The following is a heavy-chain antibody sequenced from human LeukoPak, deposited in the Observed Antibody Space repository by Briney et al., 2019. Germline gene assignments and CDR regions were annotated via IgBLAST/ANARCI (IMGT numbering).Heavy chain of an antibody. CDR3: SGGGRYGEFDY. CDR1: GGSFSGYY. D-gene: IGHD3-16*01. J-gene: IGHJ4*02. Sequence: PSETLSLTCAVYGGSFSGYYWSWVRQAPGKGLEWVANIKQDGSEKYYVDSVKGRFTISRDSAKNSLYLQMNGLRAEDTAVYYCSGGGRYGEFDYWGQGTLVTVSS. V-gene: IGHV3-7*01. CDR2: IKQDGSEK.